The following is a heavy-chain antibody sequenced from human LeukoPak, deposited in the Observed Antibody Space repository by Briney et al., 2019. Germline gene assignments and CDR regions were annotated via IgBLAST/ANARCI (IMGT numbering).Heavy chain of an antibody. Sequence: SETLSLTCTVSGGSISSYYWSWIRQPPGKGLEWIGYIYYSGSTNYNPSLKGRVTISVDTSKNQFSLKLSSVTAADTAVYYCARLGIVGATDAFDIWGQGTMVTVSS. D-gene: IGHD1-26*01. V-gene: IGHV4-59*08. CDR3: ARLGIVGATDAFDI. CDR2: IYYSGST. CDR1: GGSISSYY. J-gene: IGHJ3*02.